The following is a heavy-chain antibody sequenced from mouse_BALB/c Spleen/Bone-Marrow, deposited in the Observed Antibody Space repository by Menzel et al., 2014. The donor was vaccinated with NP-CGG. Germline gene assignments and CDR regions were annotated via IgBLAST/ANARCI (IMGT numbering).Heavy chain of an antibody. Sequence: VMLVESGAELVRPGSSVKISCKASGCAFSSYWMNWVKQRPGQGLEWIGQIYPGDGDTNYSGKFKGKATLTADESSSTAYMQLSSLTSEDSAVYFCAFGNYDFDYWGQGTTLTVSS. V-gene: IGHV1-80*01. CDR1: GCAFSSYW. D-gene: IGHD2-1*01. CDR2: IYPGDGDT. CDR3: AFGNYDFDY. J-gene: IGHJ2*01.